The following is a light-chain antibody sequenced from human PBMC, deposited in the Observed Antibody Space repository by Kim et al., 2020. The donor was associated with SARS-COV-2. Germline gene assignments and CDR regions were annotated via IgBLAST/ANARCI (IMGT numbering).Light chain of an antibody. Sequence: ASASLGAEVKLTCTLSSGHSSYIIAWQQQQPGKVLRYLMKLEGSGSYNKGSGVPARFPGSSSGADRYPTLSNLQSEVEADYYCERFGGGTQLPVL. CDR2: LEGSGSY. CDR1: SGHSSYI. CDR3: ER. V-gene: IGLV4-60*03. J-gene: IGLJ7*01.